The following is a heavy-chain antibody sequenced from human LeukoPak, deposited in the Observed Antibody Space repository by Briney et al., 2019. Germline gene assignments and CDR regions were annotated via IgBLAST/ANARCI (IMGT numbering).Heavy chain of an antibody. CDR2: IYYTGSN. Sequence: SETLSLTCTVSGYSISNDDWSWVRQPPGTGLEWIGDIYYTGSNDYNPSLKSRVTMSLDTSKNQFSLKLTSVTAADTAIYSCARGLPHYYGSGRIFDCWGQGTLVTVSS. V-gene: IGHV4-59*01. J-gene: IGHJ4*02. CDR3: ARGLPHYYGSGRIFDC. CDR1: GYSISNDD. D-gene: IGHD3-10*01.